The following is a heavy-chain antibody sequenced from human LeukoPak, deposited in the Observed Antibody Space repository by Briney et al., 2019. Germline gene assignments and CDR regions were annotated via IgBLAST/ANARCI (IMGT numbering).Heavy chain of an antibody. V-gene: IGHV5-10-1*01. D-gene: IGHD2-2*01. CDR2: IDPSDSYT. CDR3: ARRCSSSSCPFEC. CDR1: GYSFTSYW. Sequence: GESLKITCKGSGYSFTSYWISWVRQMPGKGLEWMGRIDPSDSYTNYSPSFQGHVTISADKSISTAYLQWSSLKASDTAMYYCARRCSSSSCPFECWGQGTLVTVSS. J-gene: IGHJ4*02.